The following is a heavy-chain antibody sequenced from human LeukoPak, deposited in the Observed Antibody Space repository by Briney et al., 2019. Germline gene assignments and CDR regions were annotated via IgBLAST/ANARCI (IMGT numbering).Heavy chain of an antibody. V-gene: IGHV1-8*01. CDR2: MNPNNGNT. CDR3: ARDEITMVRGVIISRRAFDI. CDR1: GYTFTSYD. Sequence: ASVKVSCKASGYTFTSYDINWVRQATGQGLEWMGWMNPNNGNTGFAQKFQGRVTVTRNTSISTAYMELRSLRSEDTAVYYCARDEITMVRGVIISRRAFDIWGQGTMVTVSS. J-gene: IGHJ3*02. D-gene: IGHD3-10*01.